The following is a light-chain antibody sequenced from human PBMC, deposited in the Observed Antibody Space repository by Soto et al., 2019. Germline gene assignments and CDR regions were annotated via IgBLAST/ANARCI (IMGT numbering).Light chain of an antibody. CDR1: QSVSSSY. V-gene: IGKV3-15*01. J-gene: IGKJ4*01. CDR2: DAS. Sequence: EVEFTQPPATMSVSTVERASLSCRASQSVSSSYLAWYQQKPGQAPRLVIYDASTRATGTPGSFSGSGSGTEFTLTISSLQSEDFAVYYCQQYNMWPITFGGGTQLDIK. CDR3: QQYNMWPIT.